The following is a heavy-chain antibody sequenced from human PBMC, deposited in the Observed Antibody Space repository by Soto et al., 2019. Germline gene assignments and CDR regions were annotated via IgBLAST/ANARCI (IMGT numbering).Heavy chain of an antibody. V-gene: IGHV3-30-3*01. CDR3: ARERGSRKAGDYYYGMDV. D-gene: IGHD6-13*01. Sequence: PGGSLRLSCAASGFTFSSYAMHWVRQAPGKGLEWVAVISYDGSNKYYADSGKGRFTISREKAKNMRYLQMNSLRAEDTAGEDGARERGSRKAGDYYYGMDVWGQGTTGTSP. CDR1: GFTFSSYA. J-gene: IGHJ6*02. CDR2: ISYDGSNK.